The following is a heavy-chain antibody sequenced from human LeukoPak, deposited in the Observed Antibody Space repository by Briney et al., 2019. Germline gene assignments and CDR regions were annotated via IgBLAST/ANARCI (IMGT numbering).Heavy chain of an antibody. CDR3: GGYYDSSGYAPLPDY. J-gene: IGHJ4*02. D-gene: IGHD3-22*01. V-gene: IGHV4-39*01. CDR2: IYYSGST. CDR1: GGSISSSSYY. Sequence: SEILSLTCTVSGGSISSSSYYWGWIRQPPGKGLERIGSIYYSGSTYYNPSLKSRVTISVDTSKNQFSLKLSSVTAADTAVYYCGGYYDSSGYAPLPDYWGQGTLVTVSS.